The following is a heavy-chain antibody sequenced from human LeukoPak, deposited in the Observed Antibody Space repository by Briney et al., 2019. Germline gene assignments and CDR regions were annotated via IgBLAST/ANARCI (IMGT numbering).Heavy chain of an antibody. Sequence: SETLSLTCTVSGGSISSYYSSWIRQPPGKGLEWIGYIYYSGSTNYNPSLKSRVTISVDTSKNQISLKLSAVTAADTAVYYCARHPSVSWDVSNLFDYWGQGTLVTVSS. CDR2: IYYSGST. V-gene: IGHV4-59*08. D-gene: IGHD6-13*01. CDR3: ARHPSVSWDVSNLFDY. CDR1: GGSISSYY. J-gene: IGHJ4*02.